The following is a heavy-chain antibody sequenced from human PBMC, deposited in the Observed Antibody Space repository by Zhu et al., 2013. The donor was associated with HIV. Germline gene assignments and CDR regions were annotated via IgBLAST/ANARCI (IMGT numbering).Heavy chain of an antibody. V-gene: IGHV1-2*02. Sequence: QVQLVQSGAEVKKPGASVLVSCKASGYTFTAYYVHWVRQAPGQGLEWMGWISPNSGDTAYAQKFQGRVTMTRSTSVSTAYMELSSLRSEDTAVYYCTRGDYWGQGTLVTVSS. CDR1: GYTFTAYY. CDR3: TRGDY. CDR2: ISPNSGDT. J-gene: IGHJ4*02.